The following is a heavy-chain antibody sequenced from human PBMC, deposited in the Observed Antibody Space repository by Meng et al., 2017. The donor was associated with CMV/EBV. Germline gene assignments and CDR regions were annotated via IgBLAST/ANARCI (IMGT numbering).Heavy chain of an antibody. Sequence: PLQARAPRLVKPSQHLSLTSTGSVVPSISVDYYWSWIRQPPGKGLEWIGYIYYSGSTYYNPSLKSRVTISVDTSKNQFSLKLSSVTAADTAVYYCARVGRTSCYDYWGQGTLVTVSS. D-gene: IGHD2-2*01. CDR2: IYYSGST. CDR3: ARVGRTSCYDY. V-gene: IGHV4-30-4*08. CDR1: VVPSISVDYY. J-gene: IGHJ4*02.